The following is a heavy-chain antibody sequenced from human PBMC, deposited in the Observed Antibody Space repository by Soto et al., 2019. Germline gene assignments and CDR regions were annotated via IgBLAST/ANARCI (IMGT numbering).Heavy chain of an antibody. CDR2: ISGSGGST. J-gene: IGHJ4*02. Sequence: PVGSLRLSCAASGFTFSSYAMGWVRQAPGKGLEWVSAISGSGGSTYYADSVKGRFTISRDNSKNTLYLQMNSLRAEDTAVYYCAKPVQVAEKEQFDYWGQGTLVTVSS. CDR3: AKPVQVAEKEQFDY. D-gene: IGHD5-12*01. V-gene: IGHV3-23*01. CDR1: GFTFSSYA.